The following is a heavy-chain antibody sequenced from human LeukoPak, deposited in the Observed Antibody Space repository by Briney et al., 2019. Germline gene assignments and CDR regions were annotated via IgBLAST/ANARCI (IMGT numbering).Heavy chain of an antibody. CDR1: GFTFSTYC. J-gene: IGHJ4*02. Sequence: GGSLRLSCAASGFTFSTYCRHWVRQAPGKGLEWVGIIYYDGGNKYYADSMNGRFTISSDNYKNTMYLQMNSLRAGDTAVYYCARDTRIAAAGTIDYWGQGTLVTVSS. CDR3: ARDTRIAAAGTIDY. V-gene: IGHV3-33*01. CDR2: IYYDGGNK. D-gene: IGHD6-13*01.